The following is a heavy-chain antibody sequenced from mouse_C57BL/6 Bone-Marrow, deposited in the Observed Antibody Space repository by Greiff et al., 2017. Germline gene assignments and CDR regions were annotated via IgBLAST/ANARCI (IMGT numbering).Heavy chain of an antibody. J-gene: IGHJ1*03. CDR1: GYTFPSYW. V-gene: IGHV1-55*01. CDR3: AIYYYGIYWYFDV. CDR2: IYPGSGST. D-gene: IGHD1-1*01. Sequence: VQLQQPGAELVKPGASVKMSCKASGYTFPSYWLTWVKQRPGQGLEWIGDIYPGSGSTNYNEKFKSKATLTVDTSSSTAYMQLSSLTSEDSAVYYCAIYYYGIYWYFDVWGTGTTVTVSS.